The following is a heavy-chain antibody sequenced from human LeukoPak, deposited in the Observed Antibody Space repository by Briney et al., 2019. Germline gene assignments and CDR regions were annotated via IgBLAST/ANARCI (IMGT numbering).Heavy chain of an antibody. V-gene: IGHV4-59*08. Sequence: SETLSLTCTVSGGSISSYYWSWIRQPPGKGLEWIGYIYYSGSTNYNPSLKSRVTISVDTSKNQFSLKLSSVTAADTAVYYCARRRGYSGYDIIDYWGRGTRVSVS. J-gene: IGHJ4*02. CDR2: IYYSGST. D-gene: IGHD5-12*01. CDR1: GGSISSYY. CDR3: ARRRGYSGYDIIDY.